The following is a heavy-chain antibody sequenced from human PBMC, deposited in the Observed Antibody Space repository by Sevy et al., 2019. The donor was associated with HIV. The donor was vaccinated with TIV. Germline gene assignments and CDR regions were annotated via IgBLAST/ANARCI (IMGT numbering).Heavy chain of an antibody. D-gene: IGHD2-8*02. CDR3: STDPIIVLLVTDGMDV. V-gene: IGHV3-15*01. CDR2: IMSKSDGGTT. J-gene: IGHJ6*02. CDR1: GFTFSYAW. Sequence: GGSLRLSCVASGFTFSYAWMSWVRQAPGKGLEWVGRIMSKSDGGTTDYAEPVKDIFSISRDDSKNTPYLQMNSTKIEDTAVYYCSTDPIIVLLVTDGMDVWGQGTTVTVSS.